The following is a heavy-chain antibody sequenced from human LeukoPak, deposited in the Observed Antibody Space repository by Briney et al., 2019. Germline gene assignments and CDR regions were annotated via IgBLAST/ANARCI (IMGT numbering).Heavy chain of an antibody. CDR3: ARDRNFGGSYNTIDY. V-gene: IGHV6-1*01. CDR1: GDSVSSNSGA. Sequence: SQTLSLTCAISGDSVSSNSGAWNWIRQSPSRGLEWLGRTFYRSKWYNNYAESVKSRITINPDTSKNQFSLQLNSVTPEDTAVYYCARDRNFGGSYNTIDYWGQGTLVTVSS. CDR2: TFYRSKWYN. D-gene: IGHD1-26*01. J-gene: IGHJ4*02.